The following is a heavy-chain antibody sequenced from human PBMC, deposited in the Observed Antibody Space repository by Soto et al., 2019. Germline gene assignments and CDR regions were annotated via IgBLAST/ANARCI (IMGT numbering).Heavy chain of an antibody. CDR3: ARVGRVSNGGYLDY. Sequence: PSETLSLTCTVSGGSISSGTFYWSWFRQHPGKGLEWIGYIYYTGNTYYNPSLKSRLTISVDTSKNQFSLTLSSVTAADTAVYYCARVGRVSNGGYLDYWGQGTLVTV. D-gene: IGHD3-22*01. J-gene: IGHJ4*02. CDR2: IYYTGNT. CDR1: GGSISSGTFY. V-gene: IGHV4-31*03.